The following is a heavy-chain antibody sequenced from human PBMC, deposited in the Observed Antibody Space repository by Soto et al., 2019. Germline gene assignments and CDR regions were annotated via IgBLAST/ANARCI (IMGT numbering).Heavy chain of an antibody. Sequence: QIQLVQSGAEVKKPGSSVKVSCKASGGTFRSYAISWVRQAPGQGLEWMGRIIPMFGTANYAQKYQGRVTITADETTRRAYMELNTLRSEDTAVDYLTSTVVSLHSSNHSCRMDVWGQGTTVTVSS. J-gene: IGHJ6*02. CDR1: GGTFRSYA. CDR3: TSTVVSLHSSNHSCRMDV. V-gene: IGHV1-69*15. D-gene: IGHD4-17*01. CDR2: IIPMFGTA.